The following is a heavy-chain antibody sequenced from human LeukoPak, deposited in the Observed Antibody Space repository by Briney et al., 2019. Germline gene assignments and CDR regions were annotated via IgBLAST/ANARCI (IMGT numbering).Heavy chain of an antibody. D-gene: IGHD1-1*01. V-gene: IGHV1-2*02. Sequence: ASVKVSCKASGYTFTGYYMHWVRQAPGQGLEWMGWINPNSGGTNYAQKFQGRVTMTRDTSISTAYMELSRLRSDDTAVYYCAREGQSHWNDINYWGQGTLVTVSS. J-gene: IGHJ4*02. CDR3: AREGQSHWNDINY. CDR1: GYTFTGYY. CDR2: INPNSGGT.